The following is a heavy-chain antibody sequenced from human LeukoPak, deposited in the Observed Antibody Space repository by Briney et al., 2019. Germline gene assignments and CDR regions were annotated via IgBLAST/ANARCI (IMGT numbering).Heavy chain of an antibody. CDR1: GFTFSSNW. D-gene: IGHD1-26*01. CDR3: VRDLGGRSGH. Sequence: GGSLRLSCAASGFTFSSNWMHWDRQASGKGLVWVSRINEDGSTTNYADSVKGRSTIFRDNAKNTLYLQMNSLRAEDTAVYYCVRDLGGRSGHWGQGTLVTVSS. J-gene: IGHJ4*02. V-gene: IGHV3-74*01. CDR2: INEDGSTT.